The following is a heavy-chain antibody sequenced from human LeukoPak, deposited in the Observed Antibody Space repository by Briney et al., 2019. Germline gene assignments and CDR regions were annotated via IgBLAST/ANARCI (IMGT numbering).Heavy chain of an antibody. Sequence: GGSLRLSCAGSGFTFSGSAMHWVRQASGKGLEWVAHIRTKATSYATAYAASVKGRFTISRDDSKNTAYLQMNSLKTEDTAVYYCTRLHLFYYDGSDYPGWGQGTLVTVSS. V-gene: IGHV3-73*01. CDR3: TRLHLFYYDGSDYPG. CDR2: IRTKATSYAT. D-gene: IGHD3-22*01. CDR1: GFTFSGSA. J-gene: IGHJ4*02.